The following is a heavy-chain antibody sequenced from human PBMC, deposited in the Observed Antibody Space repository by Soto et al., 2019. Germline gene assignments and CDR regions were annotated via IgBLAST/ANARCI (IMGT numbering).Heavy chain of an antibody. D-gene: IGHD3-22*01. CDR2: INSGGSST. CDR1: GFIFSNCW. CDR3: VRAIGHYGMDV. V-gene: IGHV3-74*01. Sequence: GGSLRLSCVASGFIFSNCWMHWVRQAPGMGPVWVSHINSGGSSTTYADSVKGRFTISRDNAKNTLYLQMNSLRAEDTAVYYCVRAIGHYGMDVWGRGTTVTVSS. J-gene: IGHJ6*02.